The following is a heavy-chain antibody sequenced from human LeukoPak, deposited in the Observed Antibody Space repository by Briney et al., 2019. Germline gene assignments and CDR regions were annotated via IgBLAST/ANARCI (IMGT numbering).Heavy chain of an antibody. Sequence: ASVKVSCKASGYTFTGYYMHWVRQAPGRGLEWMGWINPNSGGTNYQGRVTMTRDTSISTAYMELSRLRSDDTAVYYCARAVNYYDSSGYTDYWGQGTLVTVSS. CDR2: INPNSGGT. CDR1: GYTFTGYY. V-gene: IGHV1-2*02. J-gene: IGHJ4*02. D-gene: IGHD3-22*01. CDR3: ARAVNYYDSSGYTDY.